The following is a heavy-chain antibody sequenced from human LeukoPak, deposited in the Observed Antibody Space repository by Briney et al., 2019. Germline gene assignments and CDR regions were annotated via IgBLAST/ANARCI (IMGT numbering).Heavy chain of an antibody. CDR2: IYTSGST. V-gene: IGHV4-4*07. CDR3: ARDWPSGYYYGVSDY. D-gene: IGHD3-22*01. Sequence: KPSETLSLTCTVSGGSISSYYWSWIRQPAGKGLEWIGRIYTSGSTNYNPPLKSRVTMSVDTSKNQFSLKLSSVTAADTAVYYCARDWPSGYYYGVSDYWGQGTLVTVSS. CDR1: GGSISSYY. J-gene: IGHJ4*02.